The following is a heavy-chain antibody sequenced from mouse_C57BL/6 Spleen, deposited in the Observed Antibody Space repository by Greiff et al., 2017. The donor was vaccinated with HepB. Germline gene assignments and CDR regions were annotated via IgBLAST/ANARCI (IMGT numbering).Heavy chain of an antibody. V-gene: IGHV1-53*01. CDR3: ARWGYGPYWYFDV. Sequence: VQLQQPGTELVKPGASVKLSCKASGYTFTSYWMHWVKQRPGQGLEWIGNINPSNGGTNYNEKFKSKATLTVDKSSSTAYMQLSSRTSEDSAVYYCARWGYGPYWYFDVWGTGTTVTVSS. D-gene: IGHD1-1*02. J-gene: IGHJ1*03. CDR2: INPSNGGT. CDR1: GYTFTSYW.